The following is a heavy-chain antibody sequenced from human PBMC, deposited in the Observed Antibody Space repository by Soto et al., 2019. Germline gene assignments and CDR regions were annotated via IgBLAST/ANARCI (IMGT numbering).Heavy chain of an antibody. CDR2: MNSNSGNT. Sequence: QVQLVQSGAEVKKPGASVKVSCKASGYTFSSYDINWVRQATGQGLEWMGWMNSNSGNTGDAQKCQGRVTMTRNTAINKAHMEVRRLRSEGTAVYYCAGVNADYVWGRRDYFDSWGQGTLVTVSS. CDR1: GYTFSSYD. V-gene: IGHV1-8*01. D-gene: IGHD3-16*01. J-gene: IGHJ4*02. CDR3: AGVNADYVWGRRDYFDS.